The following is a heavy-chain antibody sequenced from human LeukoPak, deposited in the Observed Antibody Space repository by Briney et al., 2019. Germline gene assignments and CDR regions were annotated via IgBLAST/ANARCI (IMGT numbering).Heavy chain of an antibody. V-gene: IGHV3-74*01. Sequence: GGSLRLSCAASGFNFNTYFMHWVRHVPGRGLVWVSRIDTDGKTTTYADSVKGRFTISRDNAKSTVYLQMNSLRAEDTAVYYCMRDKDGYNFWGQGTLVSVSS. CDR1: GFNFNTYF. D-gene: IGHD5-24*01. CDR2: IDTDGKTT. CDR3: MRDKDGYNF. J-gene: IGHJ4*02.